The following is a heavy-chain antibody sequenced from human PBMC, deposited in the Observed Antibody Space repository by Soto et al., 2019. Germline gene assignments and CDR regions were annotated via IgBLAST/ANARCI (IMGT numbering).Heavy chain of an antibody. D-gene: IGHD6-19*01. Sequence: GGSLSLSCGASGFTFSNFWMGWVRPAPGKGLEWVANIKEDGSEKYYVDSVKGRFTIFRDNAKNSLFLHMSDLRAADTAVYYCARVSATGWHVNGRDYFDHWGLGTLVTVSS. CDR1: GFTFSNFW. CDR3: ARVSATGWHVNGRDYFDH. J-gene: IGHJ4*02. V-gene: IGHV3-7*03. CDR2: IKEDGSEK.